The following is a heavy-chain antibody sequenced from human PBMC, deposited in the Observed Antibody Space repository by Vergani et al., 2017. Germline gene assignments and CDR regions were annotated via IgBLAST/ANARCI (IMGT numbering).Heavy chain of an antibody. D-gene: IGHD3-22*01. CDR3: ARGGQAENTDYDSSGYYYFDD. CDR2: INHSGST. Sequence: QVQLQQWGAGLLKPSETLSLTCAVYGGSFSGYYWSWIRQPPGKGLEWIGEINHSGSTNYNPSLKSRVTISVDTSKNQFSLKLSSVTAADTAVYYCARGGQAENTDYDSSGYYYFDDWGQGTLVTVSS. V-gene: IGHV4-34*01. CDR1: GGSFSGYY. J-gene: IGHJ4*02.